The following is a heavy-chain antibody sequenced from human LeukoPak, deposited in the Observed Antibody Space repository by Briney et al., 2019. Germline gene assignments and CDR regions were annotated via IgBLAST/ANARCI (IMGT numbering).Heavy chain of an antibody. CDR3: ARDRGSD. CDR1: GFTDSYNF. J-gene: IGHJ4*02. Sequence: GGSQRLSCEASGFTDSYNFMGWVRQTPGKGLEWVSIIHIGGTTYYADSVKGRFTISGDNFKNTLYLQMNTLRAEDTAVYYCARDRGSDWGQGTLVTVSS. V-gene: IGHV3-53*01. CDR2: IHIGGTT. D-gene: IGHD2-15*01.